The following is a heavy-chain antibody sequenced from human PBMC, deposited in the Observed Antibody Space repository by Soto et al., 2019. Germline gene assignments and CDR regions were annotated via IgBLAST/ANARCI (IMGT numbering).Heavy chain of an antibody. V-gene: IGHV3-30*18. CDR3: AKLQDSGSYYYDFDY. J-gene: IGHJ4*02. CDR1: GLTLKSYC. CDR2: ISYDGSNK. D-gene: IGHD1-26*01. Sequence: PGGAPRLSRAAPGLTLKSYCMHLGPPAPRKGLEWVAVISYDGSNKYYADSVKGRFTISRDNSKNTLYLQMNSLRAEDTAVYYCAKLQDSGSYYYDFDYWGQGTLVTVSS.